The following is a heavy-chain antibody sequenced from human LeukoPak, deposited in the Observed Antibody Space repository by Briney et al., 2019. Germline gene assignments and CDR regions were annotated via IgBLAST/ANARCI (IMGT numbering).Heavy chain of an antibody. CDR3: AKGPSGGPPDF. CDR2: VSWNSFST. V-gene: IGHV3-9*01. CDR1: GFTFDDYA. J-gene: IGHJ4*02. D-gene: IGHD3-10*01. Sequence: GGSLRLSCAASGFTFDDYAMHWVRQAPGKGLEWVSGVSWNSFSTDYADSVKGRFAISRDNAKNSVFLQMNSLRPEDTALYYCAKGPSGGPPDFRGQGTLVTVSS.